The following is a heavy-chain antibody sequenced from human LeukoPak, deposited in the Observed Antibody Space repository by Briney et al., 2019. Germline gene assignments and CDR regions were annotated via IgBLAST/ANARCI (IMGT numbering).Heavy chain of an antibody. CDR3: AREHLGRDAFDI. CDR1: GYSISSGYY. D-gene: IGHD1-26*01. J-gene: IGHJ3*02. Sequence: PSETLSLTCAVSGYSISSGYYWGWIRQPPGKGLEWIGSIYHSGSTYYNPSLKGRVTISVDTSNNQFSLKLSSVTAADTAVYYCAREHLGRDAFDIWGQGTMVTVSS. V-gene: IGHV4-38-2*02. CDR2: IYHSGST.